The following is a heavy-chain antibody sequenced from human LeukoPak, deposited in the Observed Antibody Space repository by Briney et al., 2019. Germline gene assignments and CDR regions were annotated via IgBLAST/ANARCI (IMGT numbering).Heavy chain of an antibody. D-gene: IGHD3-3*01. J-gene: IGHJ5*02. CDR1: GYTLTKLS. CDR3: ATATHFFGVVIHNWFDP. CDR2: FDPEDGET. Sequence: ASVKVSCKVSGYTLTKLSMHWVRQAPGKGLEWMGGFDPEDGETIYAQKFQGRVTMTEDTSTDTAYMELSSLRSEDTAVYYCATATHFFGVVIHNWFDPWGQGTLVTVSS. V-gene: IGHV1-24*01.